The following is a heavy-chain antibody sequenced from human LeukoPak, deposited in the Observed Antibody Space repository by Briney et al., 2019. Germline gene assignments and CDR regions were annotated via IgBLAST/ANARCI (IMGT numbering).Heavy chain of an antibody. CDR2: ISGSGRTI. Sequence: QTGGSLRLSCAASGFAFSSYEMNWVRQAPGKGLEWVSYISGSGRTIYYADSVKGRFTISRDNAKNSLYLQMNSLRAEDMALYYCAKDRRIAAWGAFDIWGQGTMVTVSS. CDR3: AKDRRIAAWGAFDI. V-gene: IGHV3-48*03. CDR1: GFAFSSYE. J-gene: IGHJ3*02. D-gene: IGHD6-13*01.